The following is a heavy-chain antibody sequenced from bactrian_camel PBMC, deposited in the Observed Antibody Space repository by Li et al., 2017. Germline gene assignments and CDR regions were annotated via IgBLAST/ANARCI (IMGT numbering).Heavy chain of an antibody. Sequence: HVQLVESGGGSVQPGGSLRLSCGASGHTYSSNCMSWIRQAPGKGLERVTSIYSYASNTYYADSVKGLFTISRDNAKNTLYLQMNGLKPEDTAMYYCAASRLGSTINWRQERRYGYWGQGTQVTVSS. CDR2: IYSYASNT. D-gene: IGHD4*01. CDR3: AASRLGSTINWRQERRYGY. J-gene: IGHJ4*01. CDR1: GHTYSSNC. V-gene: IGHV3-2*01.